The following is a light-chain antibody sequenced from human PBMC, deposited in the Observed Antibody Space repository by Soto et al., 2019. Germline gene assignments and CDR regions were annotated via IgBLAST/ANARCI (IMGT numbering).Light chain of an antibody. CDR1: QSISSW. V-gene: IGKV1-5*03. J-gene: IGKJ5*01. CDR2: KAS. CDR3: QQYNSYSYT. Sequence: DIHMTQSPSTVSASVRDRVTITCLASQSISSWLAWYQQKPGKAPKLLIYKASSLESGVPSRFSGSGSGTEFTLTISSLQPDDFATYYCQQYNSYSYTFGQGTRLEIK.